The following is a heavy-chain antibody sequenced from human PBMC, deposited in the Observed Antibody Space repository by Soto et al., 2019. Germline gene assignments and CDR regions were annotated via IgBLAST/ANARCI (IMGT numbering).Heavy chain of an antibody. D-gene: IGHD2-2*01. CDR1: GGTFSSYA. Sequence: QVQLVQSGAEVKKPGSSVKVSCKASGGTFSSYAISWVRQAPGQGLEWMGGISPIFGTANYAQKFQGRVTITADEATSTADMELSSLRSEDTAVYYCATLEEDVVPAASGWGQGTLVTVSS. J-gene: IGHJ4*02. CDR3: ATLEEDVVPAASG. CDR2: ISPIFGTA. V-gene: IGHV1-69*01.